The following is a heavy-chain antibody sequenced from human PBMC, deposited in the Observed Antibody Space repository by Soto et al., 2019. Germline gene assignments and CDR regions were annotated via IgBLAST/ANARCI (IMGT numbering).Heavy chain of an antibody. D-gene: IGHD3-3*01. CDR3: ARDGSHYDFWSGYYSWFDP. CDR2: IYYSGST. CDR1: GGSISSYY. Sequence: TLSLTCTVSGGSISSYYRSWIRQPPGKGLEWIGYIYYSGSTNYNPSLKSRVTISVDTSKNQFSLKLSSVTAADTAVYYCARDGSHYDFWSGYYSWFDPWGQGTLVTVSS. V-gene: IGHV4-59*01. J-gene: IGHJ5*02.